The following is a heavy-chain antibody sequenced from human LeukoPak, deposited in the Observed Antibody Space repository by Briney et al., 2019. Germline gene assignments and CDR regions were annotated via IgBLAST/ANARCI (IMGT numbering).Heavy chain of an antibody. D-gene: IGHD6-6*01. CDR1: GFTFSNYW. J-gene: IGHJ3*02. Sequence: GGSLRLSCAASGFTFSNYWMHWVRQVPGRRPDWVSTISSTGGEIFYADSVKGRFTISRDNSNNMVYLQMDSLRTDDTALYYCVRRDIYTTSSWGAFDIWGQGTLVTVSS. V-gene: IGHV3-23*01. CDR3: VRRDIYTTSSWGAFDI. CDR2: ISSTGGEI.